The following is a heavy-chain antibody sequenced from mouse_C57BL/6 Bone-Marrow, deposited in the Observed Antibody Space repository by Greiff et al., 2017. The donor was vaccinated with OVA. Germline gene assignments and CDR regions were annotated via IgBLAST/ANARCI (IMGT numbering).Heavy chain of an antibody. CDR1: GYTFTSYW. Sequence: QVQLQQPGAELVKPGASVKLSCKASGYTFTSYWMHWVKQRPGRGLEWIGRIDPNSGGTKYNEKFKSKATLTVDKPSSTAYMQLRSLTAEDSAVYYCARYDYDLYYYAMDYWGQGTSVTVSS. CDR3: ARYDYDLYYYAMDY. V-gene: IGHV1-72*01. J-gene: IGHJ4*01. CDR2: IDPNSGGT. D-gene: IGHD2-4*01.